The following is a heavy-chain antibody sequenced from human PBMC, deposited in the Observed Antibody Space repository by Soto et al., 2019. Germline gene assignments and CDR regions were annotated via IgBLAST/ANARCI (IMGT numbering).Heavy chain of an antibody. CDR3: AKDPMTTVTTGGYYFDY. V-gene: IGHV3-30*18. Sequence: VQLVESGGGVVQPGRSLRLSCAASGFTFSSYGMHWVRQAPGKGLEWVAVISYDGSNKYYADSVKGRFTISRDNSKNTLYLQMNSLRAEDTAVYYCAKDPMTTVTTGGYYFDYWGQGTLVTVSS. CDR2: ISYDGSNK. J-gene: IGHJ4*02. CDR1: GFTFSSYG. D-gene: IGHD4-17*01.